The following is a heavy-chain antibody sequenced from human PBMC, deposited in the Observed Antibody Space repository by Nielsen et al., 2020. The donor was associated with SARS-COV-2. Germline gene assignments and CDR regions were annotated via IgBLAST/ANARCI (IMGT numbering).Heavy chain of an antibody. V-gene: IGHV3-30-3*01. D-gene: IGHD1-26*01. J-gene: IGHJ6*02. CDR1: GFTFSSYA. CDR2: ISYDGSNK. Sequence: GESLKISCAASGFTFSSYAMHWVRQAPGKGLEWVAVISYDGSNKYYADSVKGRFTISRDNSKNTLYLQMNSLRAEDTAVYYCAAELLPVYGMDVWGQGTTVTVSS. CDR3: AAELLPVYGMDV.